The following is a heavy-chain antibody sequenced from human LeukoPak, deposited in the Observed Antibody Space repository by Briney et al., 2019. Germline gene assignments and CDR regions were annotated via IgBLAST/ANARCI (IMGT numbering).Heavy chain of an antibody. J-gene: IGHJ6*03. Sequence: GGSLRLSCAASGFTFSSYAMSWARQAPGKGLEWVSTISGSGSTYYADSVKGRFTISRDNSKNTLYLQMNSLRAEDTAVYYCAKLRYSGYDFHYYYMDVWGKGTTVTVSS. V-gene: IGHV3-23*01. CDR2: ISGSGST. D-gene: IGHD5-12*01. CDR3: AKLRYSGYDFHYYYMDV. CDR1: GFTFSSYA.